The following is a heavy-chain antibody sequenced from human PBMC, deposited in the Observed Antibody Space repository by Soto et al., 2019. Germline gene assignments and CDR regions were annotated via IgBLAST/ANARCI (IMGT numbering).Heavy chain of an antibody. CDR2: ISYDGSNK. CDR3: AKELSSYRDGFDY. J-gene: IGHJ4*02. Sequence: GGSLRLSSAAYGLTFSSYRMHWVRQAPGKGLEWVAVISYDGSNKYYADSVKGRFTISRDNSKNTLYLQMNSLRAEDTAVYYCAKELSSYRDGFDYWGQGT. CDR1: GLTFSSYR. V-gene: IGHV3-30*18. D-gene: IGHD2-15*01.